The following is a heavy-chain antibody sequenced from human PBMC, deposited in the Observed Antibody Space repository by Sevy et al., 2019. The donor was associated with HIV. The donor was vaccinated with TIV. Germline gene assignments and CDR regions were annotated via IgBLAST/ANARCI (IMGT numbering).Heavy chain of an antibody. Sequence: SETLSLTCTVSGASISSYFWSWIRQPAGKGVEWIGRLDTSGTTNYNPSLKSRVTMSLDTPKNQFSLHLTSVTAADTAVYYCARIRSQDWYFDLWGRGTLVTVSS. V-gene: IGHV4-4*07. D-gene: IGHD4-17*01. J-gene: IGHJ2*01. CDR2: LDTSGTT. CDR1: GASISSYF. CDR3: ARIRSQDWYFDL.